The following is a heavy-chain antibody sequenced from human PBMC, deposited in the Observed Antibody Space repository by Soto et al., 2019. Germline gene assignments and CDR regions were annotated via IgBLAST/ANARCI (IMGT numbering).Heavy chain of an antibody. D-gene: IGHD6-13*01. CDR2: IIPIFGTA. J-gene: IGHJ4*02. V-gene: IGHV1-69*01. Sequence: QVQLVQSGAEVKKPGSSVKVSCKASGGTFSSYAISWVRQAPGQGLAWMGGIIPIFGTANYAQKFQGRVTITADESTSTAYMELSSLRSEDTAVYYCARGIAYSSSWYFLFDYWGQGTLVTVSS. CDR1: GGTFSSYA. CDR3: ARGIAYSSSWYFLFDY.